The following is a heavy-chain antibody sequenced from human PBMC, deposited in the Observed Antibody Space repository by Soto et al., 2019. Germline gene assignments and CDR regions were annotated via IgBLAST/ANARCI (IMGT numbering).Heavy chain of an antibody. Sequence: ETLSLTCTVSGASISSYYWSWIRQPAGKGLEWIGRIYPSESTNYNPSLNSRVTMSVDTSKNQFSLKLSSVTAADTAVYYCARGGRDYYDSSGLDYWGQGTLVTVS. CDR1: GASISSYY. CDR3: ARGGRDYYDSSGLDY. V-gene: IGHV4-4*07. CDR2: IYPSEST. D-gene: IGHD3-22*01. J-gene: IGHJ4*02.